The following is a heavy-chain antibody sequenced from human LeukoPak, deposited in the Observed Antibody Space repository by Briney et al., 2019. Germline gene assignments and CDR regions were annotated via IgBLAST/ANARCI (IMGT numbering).Heavy chain of an antibody. CDR2: IIPILGTA. V-gene: IGHV1-69*13. Sequence: ASVKVSCKASGYTFTSYDINWVRQAPGQGLEWMGGIIPILGTANYAQKFQGRVTITADESTSTAYMELSSLRSEDTAVYYCARGRTDDTAMADYYGMDVWGQGTTVTVSS. CDR1: GYTFTSYD. CDR3: ARGRTDDTAMADYYGMDV. J-gene: IGHJ6*02. D-gene: IGHD5-18*01.